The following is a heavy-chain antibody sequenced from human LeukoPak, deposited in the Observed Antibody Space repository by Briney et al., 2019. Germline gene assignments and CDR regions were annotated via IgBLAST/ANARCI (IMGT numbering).Heavy chain of an antibody. CDR1: GFTFSNYD. J-gene: IGHJ4*02. Sequence: GGSLRLSCVASGFTFSNYDMNWVRQAPGKGLEWVSSISSSIIYIYYTDSVKGRFTISRDNAKKSLYLQMNSLRVEDTALYYCARVGLGGTYLSGCWGQGTLVTVSS. CDR2: ISSSIIYI. D-gene: IGHD1-26*01. V-gene: IGHV3-21*01. CDR3: ARVGLGGTYLSGC.